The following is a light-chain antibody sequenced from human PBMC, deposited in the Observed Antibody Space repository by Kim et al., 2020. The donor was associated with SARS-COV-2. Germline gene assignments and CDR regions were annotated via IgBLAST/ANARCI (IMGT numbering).Light chain of an antibody. Sequence: DIQMTQFPSTLSTSVGDRVTITCRASQSVSHWLAWYQQKPGKAPKVLIYETSKLKSGVPSRFSGSGFGTEFTLTISSLQPDDFATYYCQQYNTWYTLGQGTKLEI. CDR2: ETS. CDR1: QSVSHW. J-gene: IGKJ2*01. CDR3: QQYNTWYT. V-gene: IGKV1-5*03.